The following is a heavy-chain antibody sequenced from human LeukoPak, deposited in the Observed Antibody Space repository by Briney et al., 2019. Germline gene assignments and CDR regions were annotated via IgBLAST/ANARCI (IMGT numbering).Heavy chain of an antibody. J-gene: IGHJ2*01. CDR2: IYYSGST. Sequence: PSETLSLTCTVSGGSISSGGYYWSWIRQHPGKGLEWIGYIYYSGSTYYNPSLKSRVTISVDTSKNQFSLKLSSVTAADTAVYYCARGFRSRYFDLWGRGTLVTVSS. CDR1: GGSISSGGYY. CDR3: ARGFRSRYFDL. V-gene: IGHV4-31*03. D-gene: IGHD6-13*01.